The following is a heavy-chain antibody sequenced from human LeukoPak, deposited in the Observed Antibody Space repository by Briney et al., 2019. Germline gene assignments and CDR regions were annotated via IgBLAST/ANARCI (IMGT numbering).Heavy chain of an antibody. CDR1: GYTFSNFY. J-gene: IGHJ4*02. CDR2: VNPSGGGT. Sequence: ASVKISCKASGYTFSNFYMHWVRQAPGQGFEWMGVVNPSGGGTSYAQTFQGRVTMTRDTSTSTVYMELSSLRSEDTAVYYCARDPVSGSTPWDYWGQGTLVTVSS. D-gene: IGHD1-26*01. CDR3: ARDPVSGSTPWDY. V-gene: IGHV1-46*01.